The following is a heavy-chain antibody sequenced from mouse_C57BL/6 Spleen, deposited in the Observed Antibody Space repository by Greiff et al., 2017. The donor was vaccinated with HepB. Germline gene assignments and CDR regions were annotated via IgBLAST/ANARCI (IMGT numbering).Heavy chain of an antibody. J-gene: IGHJ2*01. Sequence: DVKLQESGGGLVQPGGSMKLSCAASGFTFSDAWMDWVRQSPEKGLEWVAEIRNKANNHATYYAESVKGRFTISRDDSKSSVYLQMNSLRAEDTGIYYCTVITTVVARYFDYWGQGTTLTVSS. V-gene: IGHV6-6*01. CDR3: TVITTVVARYFDY. D-gene: IGHD1-1*01. CDR2: IRNKANNHAT. CDR1: GFTFSDAW.